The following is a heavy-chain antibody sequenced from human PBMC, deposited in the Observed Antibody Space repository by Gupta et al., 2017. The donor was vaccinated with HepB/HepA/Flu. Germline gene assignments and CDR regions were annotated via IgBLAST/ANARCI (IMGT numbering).Heavy chain of an antibody. Sequence: QLQLQASGPGLVKPSETLSLTCTVSGGTVSSIRYYWGWIRQPPGKGLEWIGSIYYSGSTYYNPALKSRVTISVDTAKNQFSLKLSSVTAADTAVYYCARQWVPIVVVPAESRFDPWGEGTLVTVSS. CDR1: GGTVSSIRYY. V-gene: IGHV4-39*01. D-gene: IGHD2-2*01. J-gene: IGHJ5*02. CDR3: ARQWVPIVVVPAESRFDP. CDR2: IYYSGST.